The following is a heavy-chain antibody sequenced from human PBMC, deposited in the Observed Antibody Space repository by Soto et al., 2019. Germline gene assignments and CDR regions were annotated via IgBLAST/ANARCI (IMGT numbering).Heavy chain of an antibody. J-gene: IGHJ4*02. CDR1: GGAFSTGSYY. D-gene: IGHD5-12*01. V-gene: IGHV4-61*01. Sequence: PSETLSLTCTVSGGAFSTGSYYWSWIRQPPGKGLEWIGYIDCSGSTNYHPSLKSRVTISVDTSKNQFSLKLSSGTAAATAVYYCARETTASGYIDGWGQGTLVTVSS. CDR2: IDCSGST. CDR3: ARETTASGYIDG.